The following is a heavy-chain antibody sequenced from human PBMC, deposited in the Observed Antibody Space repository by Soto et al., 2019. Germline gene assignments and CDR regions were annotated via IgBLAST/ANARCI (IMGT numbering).Heavy chain of an antibody. D-gene: IGHD6-6*01. CDR3: AREGYEYSSSSPGFDP. V-gene: IGHV3-48*04. J-gene: IGHJ5*02. CDR2: ISSSSSTI. CDR1: GFTFSSYS. Sequence: GGSLRLSCAASGFTFSSYSMNWVRQAPGKGLEWVSYISSSSSTIYYADSVKGRFTISRDNAKNSLYLQMNSLSAEDTAVYYCAREGYEYSSSSPGFDPWGQGTLVTVSS.